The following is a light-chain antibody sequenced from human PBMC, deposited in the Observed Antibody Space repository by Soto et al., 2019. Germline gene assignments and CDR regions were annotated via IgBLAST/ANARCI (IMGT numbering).Light chain of an antibody. CDR1: SRDVGSYNL. CDR2: EGS. Sequence: QSVLTQPASVSGSPGQSITISCTGTSRDVGSYNLVSWYQQHPGKAPKLMIYEGSKRPSGVSNRFSGYKSGNTASLTISVLQAEDEAEYYCCSYAGSSTFVVFGGGTQRT. CDR3: CSYAGSSTFVV. V-gene: IGLV2-23*03. J-gene: IGLJ2*01.